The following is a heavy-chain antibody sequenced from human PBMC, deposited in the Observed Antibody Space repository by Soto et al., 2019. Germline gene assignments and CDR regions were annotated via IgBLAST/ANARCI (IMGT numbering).Heavy chain of an antibody. Sequence: QVQLQESGPGLVKPSQTLSLTCTVSGGSISSGGYYWSWIRQHPGKGLEWIGYIYYSGSSYYNPSLKSRVTISVDTSKNQFSLKLSSVTAADTAVYYCARVPTVTTDWYFDLWGRGTLVTVSS. CDR2: IYYSGSS. CDR1: GGSISSGGYY. CDR3: ARVPTVTTDWYFDL. J-gene: IGHJ2*01. D-gene: IGHD4-17*01. V-gene: IGHV4-31*03.